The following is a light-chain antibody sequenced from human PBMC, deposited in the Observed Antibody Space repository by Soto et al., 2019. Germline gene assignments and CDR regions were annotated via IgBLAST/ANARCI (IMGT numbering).Light chain of an antibody. CDR2: GAS. CDR1: QGINDY. Sequence: DIQMTQSPSSLSASVGDRVTITCRTSQGINDYLNWYQMKPGKAPKLLISGASSLQSGVPSRFSGSASGTEFTLTISSLQPDDIATYYCQQCHRYLTFGQGTKVDIK. V-gene: IGKV1-39*01. CDR3: QQCHRYLT. J-gene: IGKJ1*01.